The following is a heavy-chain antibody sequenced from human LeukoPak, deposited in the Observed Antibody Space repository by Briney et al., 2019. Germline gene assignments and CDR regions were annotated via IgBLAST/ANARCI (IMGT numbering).Heavy chain of an antibody. CDR3: AADLPGGAMFDP. V-gene: IGHV1-58*02. Sequence: TSVKVSCKASGFTFSSSTIQWVRQARGQRLEWMGWIDVGSGNTNYAQNFQERVTITRDMSTSTAYMEVSSLRSEDTAVYYCAADLPGGAMFDPWGQGTLVTVSS. J-gene: IGHJ5*02. CDR1: GFTFSSST. CDR2: IDVGSGNT. D-gene: IGHD3-16*01.